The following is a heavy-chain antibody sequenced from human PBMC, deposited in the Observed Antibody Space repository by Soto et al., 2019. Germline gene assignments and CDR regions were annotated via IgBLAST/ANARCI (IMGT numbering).Heavy chain of an antibody. CDR3: AKGALSTYFD. CDR1: EFTFSTYA. V-gene: IGHV3-23*01. J-gene: IGHJ4*02. Sequence: GGSLRLSCAASEFTFSTYAMSWVRQAPRKGLEWVSSIGSGGSPTYYADSVKGRFTISRDNSKITLYLQMISLRAEDTCVYYCAKGALSTYFDWGQGTLVTVSS. D-gene: IGHD3-9*01. CDR2: IGSGGSPT.